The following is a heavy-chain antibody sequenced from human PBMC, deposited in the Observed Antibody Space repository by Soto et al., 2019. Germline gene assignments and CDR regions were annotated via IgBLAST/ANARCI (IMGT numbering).Heavy chain of an antibody. CDR3: ARDPGYCISTSCPRGAFDI. Sequence: ASVKVSCKASGYTFTSYAMHWVRQAPGQRLEWMGWINAGNGNTKYSQKFQGRVTITRDTSASTAYMELSSLRSEDTAVYYCARDPGYCISTSCPRGAFDIWGQGTVVTVS. CDR1: GYTFTSYA. J-gene: IGHJ3*02. V-gene: IGHV1-3*01. D-gene: IGHD2-2*01. CDR2: INAGNGNT.